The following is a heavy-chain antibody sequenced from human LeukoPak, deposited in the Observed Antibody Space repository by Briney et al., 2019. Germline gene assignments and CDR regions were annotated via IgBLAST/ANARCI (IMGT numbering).Heavy chain of an antibody. J-gene: IGHJ4*02. V-gene: IGHV3-30*18. D-gene: IGHD3-16*01. CDR3: AKDRPDGFGRIMTSPPSY. CDR2: ISYDGSNK. Sequence: PGGSLRLSCAASGFTFSSYGMHWVRQAPGKGLEWVAVISYDGSNKYYADSVKGRFTISRDNSKNTLYLQMNSLRAEDTAVYYFAKDRPDGFGRIMTSPPSYWGQGTLVTVSS. CDR1: GFTFSSYG.